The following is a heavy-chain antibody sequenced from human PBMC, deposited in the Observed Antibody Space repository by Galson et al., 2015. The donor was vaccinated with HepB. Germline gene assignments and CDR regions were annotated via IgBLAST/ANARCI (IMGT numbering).Heavy chain of an antibody. Sequence: SLRLSCAASGFTFSSYWMSWVRQAPGKGLEWVANIKQDGSEKYYVDSVKGRFTISRDNAKNSLYLQMNSLRAEDTAVYYCARVGLRYFDWLLSDFDYWGQGTLVTVSS. J-gene: IGHJ4*02. CDR3: ARVGLRYFDWLLSDFDY. V-gene: IGHV3-7*03. CDR1: GFTFSSYW. CDR2: IKQDGSEK. D-gene: IGHD3-9*01.